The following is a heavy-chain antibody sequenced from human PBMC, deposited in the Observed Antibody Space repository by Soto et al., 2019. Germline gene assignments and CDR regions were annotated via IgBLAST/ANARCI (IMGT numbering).Heavy chain of an antibody. D-gene: IGHD3-16*01. CDR2: IIPIFGTA. V-gene: IGHV1-69*13. Sequence: SVKVSCKASGGTFSSYAISWVRQAPGQGLEWMGGIIPIFGTANYAQKFQGRVTITADESTSTAYMELSSLRSEDTAVYYCAGSGGRGAFLLGYYYYGMDVWGQGTTVTVSS. J-gene: IGHJ6*02. CDR1: GGTFSSYA. CDR3: AGSGGRGAFLLGYYYYGMDV.